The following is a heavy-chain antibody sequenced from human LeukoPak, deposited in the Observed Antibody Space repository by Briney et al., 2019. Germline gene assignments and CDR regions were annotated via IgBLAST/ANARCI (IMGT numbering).Heavy chain of an antibody. Sequence: SETLSLTCAVSGYSISSGYYWGWIRQPPGEGLEWIGSIYHSGSTYYNPSLKSRVTISVDTSKNQFSLKLSSVTAADTAVYYCARSLYCSGGSCYFDYWGQGTLVTVSS. CDR2: IYHSGST. J-gene: IGHJ4*02. CDR3: ARSLYCSGGSCYFDY. V-gene: IGHV4-38-2*01. CDR1: GYSISSGYY. D-gene: IGHD2-15*01.